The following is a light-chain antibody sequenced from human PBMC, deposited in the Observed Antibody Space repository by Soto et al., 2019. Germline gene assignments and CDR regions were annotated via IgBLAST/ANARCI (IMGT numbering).Light chain of an antibody. Sequence: EIVLTQSPATLSVSPGEGASLSCRADQNVGSLLAWYQQNPGQAPRLLIFGASTRAAGIPDRFRGSGSGTEFTLTVSSLQSEDFAVYYCQQYNQWPITVGQGTRLESK. V-gene: IGKV3-15*01. CDR2: GAS. J-gene: IGKJ5*01. CDR1: QNVGSL. CDR3: QQYNQWPIT.